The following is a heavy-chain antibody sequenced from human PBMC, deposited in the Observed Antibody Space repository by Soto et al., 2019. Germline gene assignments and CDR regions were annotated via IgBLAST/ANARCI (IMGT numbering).Heavy chain of an antibody. CDR1: GGSITSGDYY. CDR2: IYYSGST. CDR3: ASPKIAFYNWFDP. V-gene: IGHV4-30-4*01. Sequence: SETLSLTCTVSGGSITSGDYYWSWIRQPPGKGLEWIGYIYYSGSTYYNPSLKSRVTISVDTSKNQFSLKLSSVTAADTAVYYCASPKIAFYNWFDPWGQGTLVTVSS. J-gene: IGHJ5*02. D-gene: IGHD3-3*02.